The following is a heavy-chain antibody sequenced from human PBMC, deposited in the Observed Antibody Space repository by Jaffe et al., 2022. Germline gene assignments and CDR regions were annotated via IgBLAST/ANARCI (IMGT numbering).Heavy chain of an antibody. Sequence: EVQLVESGGGLVQPGGSLRLSCAASGFTFSSYWMHWVRQAPGKGLVWVSRINSDGSSTSYADSVKGRFTISRDNAKNTLYLQMNSLRAEDTAVYYCARDRRYYDILTGYYYYYMDVWGKGTTVTVSS. CDR3: ARDRRYYDILTGYYYYYMDV. CDR2: INSDGSST. V-gene: IGHV3-74*01. CDR1: GFTFSSYW. D-gene: IGHD3-9*01. J-gene: IGHJ6*03.